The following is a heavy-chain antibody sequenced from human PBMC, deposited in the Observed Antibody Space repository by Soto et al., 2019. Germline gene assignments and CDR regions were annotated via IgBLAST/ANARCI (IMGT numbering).Heavy chain of an antibody. CDR1: GGSISSGGYY. J-gene: IGHJ5*02. D-gene: IGHD3-3*01. CDR3: ARSQITAGITIFGVVTNWFDP. CDR2: IYYSGST. Sequence: SETLSLTCTVSGGSISSGGYYWSWIRQHPGKGLEWIGYIYYSGSTYYNPSLKSRVTISVDKSKNRFSLKLSSVTAADTAVYYCARSQITAGITIFGVVTNWFDPWGQGTLVTVSS. V-gene: IGHV4-31*03.